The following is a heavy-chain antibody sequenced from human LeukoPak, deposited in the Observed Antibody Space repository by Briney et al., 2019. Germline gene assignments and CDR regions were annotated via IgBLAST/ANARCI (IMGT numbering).Heavy chain of an antibody. CDR3: ARAGATVNYGDY. Sequence: PGGSLRLSCAASGFTFSSHWMHWVRQAPGKGLVWVSRINSDGSITTYADSAQGRFTVSRDNAQNTLYLQMNSLRAEDTAVYYCARAGATVNYGDYWGQGTLVTVSS. D-gene: IGHD4-11*01. J-gene: IGHJ4*02. CDR1: GFTFSSHW. CDR2: INSDGSIT. V-gene: IGHV3-74*01.